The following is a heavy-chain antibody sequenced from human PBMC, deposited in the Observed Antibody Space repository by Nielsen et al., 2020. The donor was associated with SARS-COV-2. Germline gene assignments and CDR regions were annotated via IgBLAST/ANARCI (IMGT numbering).Heavy chain of an antibody. V-gene: IGHV1-8*01. D-gene: IGHD2-15*01. Sequence: ASVKVSCKASGYTFTSYDINWVRQATGQGLEWMGWMNPNSGNTGYAQKFQGRVTITRDTSASTAYMELSSLRSEDTAVYYCARGLVWGIVVVVAATLDYWGQGTLVTVSS. CDR2: MNPNSGNT. CDR1: GYTFTSYD. CDR3: ARGLVWGIVVVVAATLDY. J-gene: IGHJ4*02.